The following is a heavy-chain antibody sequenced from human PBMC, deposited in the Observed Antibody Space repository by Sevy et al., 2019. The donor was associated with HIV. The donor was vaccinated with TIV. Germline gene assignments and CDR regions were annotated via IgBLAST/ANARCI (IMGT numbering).Heavy chain of an antibody. CDR1: GGSFSGYY. D-gene: IGHD2-15*01. CDR2: INHSDST. V-gene: IGHV4-34*01. J-gene: IGHJ4*02. CDR3: AREISGVYCTFDY. Sequence: SDTLSLTCAVYGGSFSGYYWSWIRQPPGKGLEWIGEINHSDSTNYNPSLKSRVTISVDTSKNQFSLKLHSVTAADTAVYYCAREISGVYCTFDYWSQGTLVTVSS.